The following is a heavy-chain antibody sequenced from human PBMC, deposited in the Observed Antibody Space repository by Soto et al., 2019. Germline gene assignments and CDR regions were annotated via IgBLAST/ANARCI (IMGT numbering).Heavy chain of an antibody. J-gene: IGHJ6*02. CDR1: GGSINTGSYY. V-gene: IGHV4-39*02. CDR3: ARDIWLVNYYYGMDV. CDR2: IYYSGST. D-gene: IGHD3-9*01. Sequence: SETLSLTCTVSGGSINTGSYYWGWIRQPPGKGLEWIGSIYYSGSTYYNPSLKSRVTIFVDTSKNQFSLNLSSVTATDTSMYYCARDIWLVNYYYGMDVWGQGTTVTVSS.